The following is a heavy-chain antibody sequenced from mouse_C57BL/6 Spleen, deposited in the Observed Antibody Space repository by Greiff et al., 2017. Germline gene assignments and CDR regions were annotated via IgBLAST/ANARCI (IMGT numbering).Heavy chain of an antibody. J-gene: IGHJ3*01. D-gene: IGHD1-1*01. CDR1: GYSFTDYN. V-gene: IGHV1-39*01. Sequence: VQLQQSGPELVKPGASVKISCKASGYSFTDYNMNWVKQSNGKSLEWIGVINPNYGTTSYNQKFKGKATLTVDQSSRTAYMQLNSLKSEASAVYYCARSVPITTVVAKGFAYWGQGTLVTVSA. CDR3: ARSVPITTVVAKGFAY. CDR2: INPNYGTT.